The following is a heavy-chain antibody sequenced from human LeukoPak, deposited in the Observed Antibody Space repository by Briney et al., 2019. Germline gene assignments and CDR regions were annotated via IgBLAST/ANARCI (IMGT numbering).Heavy chain of an antibody. J-gene: IGHJ6*02. CDR2: INPNSGGT. Sequence: ASVKVSCKASGYTFTGYYMHWVRQAPGQGLEWMGWINPNSGGTNCAQKFQGRVTMTRDTSISTAYMELSGLRSDDTAVYYCARVHGTAATSNYYYYYGMDVWGQGTTVTVSS. CDR3: ARVHGTAATSNYYYYYGMDV. D-gene: IGHD2-2*01. V-gene: IGHV1-2*02. CDR1: GYTFTGYY.